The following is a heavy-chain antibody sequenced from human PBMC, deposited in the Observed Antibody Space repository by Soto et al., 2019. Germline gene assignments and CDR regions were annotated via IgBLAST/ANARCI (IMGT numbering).Heavy chain of an antibody. CDR1: QFTFDKYW. J-gene: IGHJ4*02. CDR3: ASYGDACSGADCHRHFNY. CDR2: IKEDGSDS. V-gene: IGHV3-7*03. Sequence: PGGSLRLSCVASQFTFDKYWMNWVRQAPGKGLEWVANIKEDGSDSRYVDSVKGRFTISRDNAKKSLYLQMDSLRAEDTAVYYCASYGDACSGADCHRHFNYWGQGTLVTVSS. D-gene: IGHD6-19*01.